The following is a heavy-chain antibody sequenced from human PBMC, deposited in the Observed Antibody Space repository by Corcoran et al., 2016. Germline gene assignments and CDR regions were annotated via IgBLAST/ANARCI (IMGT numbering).Heavy chain of an antibody. V-gene: IGHV1-3*01. CDR1: GYTFTSYA. CDR3: ARDYAWEGVGEVFYPRSLFDY. Sequence: QVQLVQSGAEVKKPGASVKVSCKASGYTFTSYAMHWVRQAPGQRLEWMGWINAGNGNTKYSQKFQGRVTITRDTSASTAYMELRSLRSEDTAVYFCARDYAWEGVGEVFYPRSLFDYWGQGTLVTVSS. CDR2: INAGNGNT. J-gene: IGHJ4*02. D-gene: IGHD3-10*01.